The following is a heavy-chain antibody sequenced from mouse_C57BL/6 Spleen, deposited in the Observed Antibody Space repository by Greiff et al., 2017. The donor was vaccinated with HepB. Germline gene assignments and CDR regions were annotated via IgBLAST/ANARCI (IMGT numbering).Heavy chain of an antibody. CDR1: GYTFTSYW. D-gene: IGHD1-1*01. CDR3: ARSGYGSSYYYFDY. V-gene: IGHV1-61*01. Sequence: QVQLQQPGAELVRPGSSVKLSCKASGYTFTSYWMDWVKQRPGQGLEWIGNIYPSDSETHYNQKFKDKATLTVDKSSSTAYMQLSSLTSEDSAVYDCARSGYGSSYYYFDYWGQGTTLTVSS. J-gene: IGHJ2*01. CDR2: IYPSDSET.